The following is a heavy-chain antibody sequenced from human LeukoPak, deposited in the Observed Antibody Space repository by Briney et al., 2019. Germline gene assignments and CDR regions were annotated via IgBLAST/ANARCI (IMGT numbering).Heavy chain of an antibody. CDR1: GFTFGSHW. Sequence: GGSLRLSCTASGFTFGSHWMIWVRRAPGKGLEWVANTNQDGSRKKYVDSVRGRFTVSRDNAKNPQYLQMNSLRAEDTAVYYCARDGTTVSWFDPWGQGTLVTVSS. V-gene: IGHV3-7*01. CDR3: ARDGTTVSWFDP. CDR2: TNQDGSRK. J-gene: IGHJ5*02. D-gene: IGHD1-1*01.